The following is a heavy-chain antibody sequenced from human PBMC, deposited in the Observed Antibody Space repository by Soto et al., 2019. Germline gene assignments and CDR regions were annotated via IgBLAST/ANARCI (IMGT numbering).Heavy chain of an antibody. J-gene: IGHJ4*02. V-gene: IGHV4-59*01. CDR1: GGSISSYY. D-gene: IGHD3-10*01. Sequence: QVQLQESGPGLVKPSETLSLTCTVSGGSISSYYWSWIRQPPGKGLEWIGYIYYSGSTNYNPSLKSRVSIPVDTSKNQFSLKLSSVTAADTAVYYCARDYYGSVAALFDYWGQGTLVTVSS. CDR2: IYYSGST. CDR3: ARDYYGSVAALFDY.